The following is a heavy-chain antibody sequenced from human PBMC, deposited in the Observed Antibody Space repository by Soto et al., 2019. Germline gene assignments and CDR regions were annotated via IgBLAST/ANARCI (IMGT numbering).Heavy chain of an antibody. D-gene: IGHD1-26*01. V-gene: IGHV3-21*01. Sequence: GGSLRLSCAASGFTFSSYSMNWVRQAPGKGLEWVSSISSSGSYIYYADSVEGRFTISRDNAKNSLYLQMNSLRAEDTAVYYCAREEGLLNWFDPWGQGTLVTVSS. CDR3: AREEGLLNWFDP. J-gene: IGHJ5*02. CDR2: ISSSGSYI. CDR1: GFTFSSYS.